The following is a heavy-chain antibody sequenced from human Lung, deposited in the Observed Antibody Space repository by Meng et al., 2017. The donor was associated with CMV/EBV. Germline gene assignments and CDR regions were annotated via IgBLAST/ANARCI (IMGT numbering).Heavy chain of an antibody. D-gene: IGHD2-2*02. CDR2: IIPIFGTA. CDR1: GGTFSSYA. V-gene: IGHV1-69*05. J-gene: IGHJ6*02. CDR3: AGGYCSSTSCYNVYGMDV. Sequence: SVXVSCKASGGTFSSYAISWVRQAPGQGLEWMGGIIPIFGTANYAQKSQGRVTITTDESTRTAYMELSSLRSEDTAVYYCAGGYCSSTSCYNVYGMDVWGQGTTVTVSS.